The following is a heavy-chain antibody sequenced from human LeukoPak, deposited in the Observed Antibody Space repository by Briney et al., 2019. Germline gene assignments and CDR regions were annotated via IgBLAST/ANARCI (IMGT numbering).Heavy chain of an antibody. CDR2: INGGGGST. Sequence: GGSLRLSCAASGFTFSNYAMSWVRQAPGKGLEWVSIINGGGGSTYNADSVKGRFTISRDNSKNTLYLQMNSLRAEDTAVYYCARGFSGYCSGGSCYDDAFDIWGQGTMVTVSS. V-gene: IGHV3-23*01. CDR1: GFTFSNYA. J-gene: IGHJ3*02. CDR3: ARGFSGYCSGGSCYDDAFDI. D-gene: IGHD2-15*01.